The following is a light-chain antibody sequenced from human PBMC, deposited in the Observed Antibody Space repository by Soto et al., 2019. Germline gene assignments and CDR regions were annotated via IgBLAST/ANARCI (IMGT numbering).Light chain of an antibody. V-gene: IGLV2-8*01. Sequence: QSLLTQPPSASGSPGQSLTISCTGTSSDVGAYNYVSWYQQHPGEAPRLIIYEVSNRPSGVPDRFSVSNSGDTASLTVFGLQAEDEADYYFNSYAGNNNVVFGGGTKVTVL. CDR3: NSYAGNNNVV. CDR2: EVS. CDR1: SSDVGAYNY. J-gene: IGLJ3*02.